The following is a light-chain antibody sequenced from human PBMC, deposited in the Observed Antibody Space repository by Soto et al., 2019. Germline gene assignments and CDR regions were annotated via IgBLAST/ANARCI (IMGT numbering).Light chain of an antibody. V-gene: IGKV3-20*01. CDR3: QQYDHSHPPT. Sequence: EIVLTQSPGTLSLSPGERATLSCRASQSVVNNYLAWYQQKPGQAPRLLIYGASYRSTGIPDRFSGSGSGTDFPLTISRLEPEDFAVYHCQQYDHSHPPTFGQGTRLEI. CDR1: QSVVNNY. J-gene: IGKJ5*01. CDR2: GAS.